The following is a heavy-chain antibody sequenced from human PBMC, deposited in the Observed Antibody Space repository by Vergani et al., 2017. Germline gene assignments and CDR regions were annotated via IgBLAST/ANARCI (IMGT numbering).Heavy chain of an antibody. CDR1: GGSFSGYY. J-gene: IGHJ4*02. V-gene: IGHV4-34*01. CDR2: ISHSGST. Sequence: QVQLQQWGAGLLKPSETLPLTCAVYGGSFSGYYWSWIRQPPGKGLEWIGEISHSGSTNYNPSLKSRVTISVDTSKNPFSLKLSDVTAADTAVYYCARGLGYCSGGSCYFHGAYYFDYWGQGTLVTVSS. CDR3: ARGLGYCSGGSCYFHGAYYFDY. D-gene: IGHD2-15*01.